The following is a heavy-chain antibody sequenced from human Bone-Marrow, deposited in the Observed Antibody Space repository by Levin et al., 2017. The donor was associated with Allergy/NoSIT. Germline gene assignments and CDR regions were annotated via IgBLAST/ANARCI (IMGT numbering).Heavy chain of an antibody. CDR2: IDWDDDK. J-gene: IGHJ3*02. Sequence: QTLSLTCTFSGFSLRTSGMRVSWIRQPPGKALEWLARIDWDDDKVYSTSLKTRLTISRDTSTNQVVLIMTNIDPVDTATYYCERTRVETGWNAFDIWGQGTLVTVTS. CDR3: ERTRVETGWNAFDI. V-gene: IGHV2-70*04. D-gene: IGHD5-24*01. CDR1: GFSLRTSGMR.